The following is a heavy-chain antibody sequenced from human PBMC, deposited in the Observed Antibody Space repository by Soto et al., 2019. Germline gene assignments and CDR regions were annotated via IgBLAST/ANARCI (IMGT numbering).Heavy chain of an antibody. CDR2: IYDSGTT. J-gene: IGHJ4*02. D-gene: IGHD5-12*01. Sequence: SETLSLTCTVSGGSVSSGRYYWSWIRQPPGKGLEWIGYIYDSGTTNYNPSLKSRVTISVDTSRNQFSLRLTSVTAADTAVYYCARGRYSGYDWGYWGQGTLVTVSS. CDR3: ARGRYSGYDWGY. V-gene: IGHV4-61*01. CDR1: GGSVSSGRYY.